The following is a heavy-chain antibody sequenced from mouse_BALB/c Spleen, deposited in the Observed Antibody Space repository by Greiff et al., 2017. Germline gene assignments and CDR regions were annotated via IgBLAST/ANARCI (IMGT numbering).Heavy chain of an antibody. CDR2: IWSGGST. CDR3: ARKPSMVTYLFYAMDY. D-gene: IGHD2-10*02. J-gene: IGHJ4*01. Sequence: VMLVESGPGLVQPSQSLSITCTVSGFSLTSYGVHWVRQSPGKGLEWLGVIWSGGSTDYNAAFISRLSISKDNSKSQVFFKMNSLQANDTAIYYCARKPSMVTYLFYAMDYWGQGTSVTVSS. CDR1: GFSLTSYG. V-gene: IGHV2-2*02.